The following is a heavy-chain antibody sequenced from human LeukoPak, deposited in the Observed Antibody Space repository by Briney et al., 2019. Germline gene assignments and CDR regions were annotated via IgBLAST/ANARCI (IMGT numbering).Heavy chain of an antibody. J-gene: IGHJ4*02. V-gene: IGHV3-74*01. CDR2: INSDGSTA. CDR1: GFTFRSYW. CDR3: ASGPDYGDYNY. Sequence: GGSLRLSCAASGFTFRSYWMHWVRQSPGKGLVWVSHINSDGSTANYADSVKGRFTISRDNAKNTLYLQMNSLRAEDTAVYYCASGPDYGDYNYWGRGTLVTVSS. D-gene: IGHD4-17*01.